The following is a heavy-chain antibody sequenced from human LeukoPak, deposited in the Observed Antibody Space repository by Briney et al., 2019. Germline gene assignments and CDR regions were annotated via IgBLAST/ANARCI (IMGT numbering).Heavy chain of an antibody. CDR1: GFTFSSYA. J-gene: IGHJ4*02. D-gene: IGHD3-16*02. CDR2: ITDSGGST. V-gene: IGHV3-23*01. Sequence: GGSLRLSCTASGFTFSSYAMSWVRPAPGKGLEWVSAITDSGGSTSYADSARGRFTISRDNSKNTLYLQMNSLRAEDTAVYYCAKDTSARRGSLNGWGQGTLVTVSS. CDR3: AKDTSARRGSLNG.